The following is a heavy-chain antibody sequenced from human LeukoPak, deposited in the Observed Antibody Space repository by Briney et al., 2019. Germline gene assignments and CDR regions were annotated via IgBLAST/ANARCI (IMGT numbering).Heavy chain of an antibody. CDR2: ISSSGSTI. CDR1: GFTFSSYE. CDR3: AREMQQEVLMDY. Sequence: GGSLRLSCAASGFTFSSYEMNWVRQAPGRGLEWVSYISSSGSTIYYADSVKGRFIISRDNAKNSLYLQMNSLRAEDTAVYYCAREMQQEVLMDYWGQGTLVTVSS. V-gene: IGHV3-48*03. D-gene: IGHD6-13*01. J-gene: IGHJ4*02.